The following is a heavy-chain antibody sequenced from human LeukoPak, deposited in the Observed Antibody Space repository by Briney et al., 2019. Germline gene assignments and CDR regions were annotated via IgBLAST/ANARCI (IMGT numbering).Heavy chain of an antibody. CDR3: ARAPDDYYYDSSGYPDGNWFDP. V-gene: IGHV4-30-2*01. J-gene: IGHJ5*02. D-gene: IGHD3-22*01. CDR1: GGSISSGGYY. Sequence: SETLSLTCTVSGGSISSGGYYWSWIRQPPGKGLEWIGYIYHSGSTYYNPSHKSRVTISVDRSKNQFSLKLSSVTAADTAVYYCARAPDDYYYDSSGYPDGNWFDPWGQGTLVTVSS. CDR2: IYHSGST.